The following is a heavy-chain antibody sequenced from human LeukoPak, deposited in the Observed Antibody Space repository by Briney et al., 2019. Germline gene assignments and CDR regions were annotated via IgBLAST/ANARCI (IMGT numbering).Heavy chain of an antibody. CDR3: ARDGGWGWFDP. Sequence: SETLSLTCTISGGSISSHYWSWIRQSAGKGLEWIGRMFISGRTNYNPSLQSRVTMSLDKSKNQFSLNLNSVTAADTAVYFCARDGGWGWFDPWGRGTPVTVST. J-gene: IGHJ5*02. CDR1: GGSISSHY. V-gene: IGHV4-4*07. CDR2: MFISGRT. D-gene: IGHD6-19*01.